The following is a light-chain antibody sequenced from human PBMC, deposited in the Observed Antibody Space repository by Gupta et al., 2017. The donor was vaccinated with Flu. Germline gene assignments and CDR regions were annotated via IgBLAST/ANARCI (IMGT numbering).Light chain of an antibody. J-gene: IGLJ2*01. Sequence: QPALTPPASVSGSRGQSIPISCTGTSSDVGGYNYVSWYQQHPGKAHKLMIYEVSNRPSGVSNRFSGSKSDNTASLTISGLQAEDEADYYCSSYTSSTTRVFGGGTKLTVL. CDR1: SSDVGGYNY. CDR2: EVS. CDR3: SSYTSSTTRV. V-gene: IGLV2-14*01.